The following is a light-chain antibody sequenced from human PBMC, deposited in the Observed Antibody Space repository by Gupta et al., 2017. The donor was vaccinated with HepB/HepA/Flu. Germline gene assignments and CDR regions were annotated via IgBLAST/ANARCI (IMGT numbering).Light chain of an antibody. CDR3: GTWDNSLTLYV. J-gene: IGLJ1*01. CDR1: PSNIVNNY. V-gene: IGLV1-51*01. CDR2: ENA. Sequence: SVLTQPPSVSAPRGQTITISRSGGPSNIVNNYVSWYQQLPGTGPKLLIYENAKRPSGIPDRFSGSKSDTSATLTISGLQTGDEADYYCGTWDNSLTLYVFGSGTKVTVL.